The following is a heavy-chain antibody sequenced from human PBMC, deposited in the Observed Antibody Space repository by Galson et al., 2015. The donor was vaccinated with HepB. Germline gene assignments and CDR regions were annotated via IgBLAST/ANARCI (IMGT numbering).Heavy chain of an antibody. CDR3: AKDWDYYDSMGWGNDY. J-gene: IGHJ4*02. D-gene: IGHD3-22*01. CDR1: GFTFSSYG. V-gene: IGHV3-30*18. Sequence: SLRLSCAASGFTFSSYGMHWVRQAPGKGLEWVAVISYDGSNKYYADSVKGRFTISRDNSKNTLYLQMNSLRAEDTAVYYCAKDWDYYDSMGWGNDYWGQGALVTVSS. CDR2: ISYDGSNK.